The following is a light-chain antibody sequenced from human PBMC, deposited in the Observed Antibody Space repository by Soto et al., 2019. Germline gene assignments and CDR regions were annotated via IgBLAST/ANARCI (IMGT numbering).Light chain of an antibody. CDR3: QPYYSYLSIP. CDR1: QTVSTY. Sequence: VTQYPSSLSASVGDRISITCRASQTVSTYLNWYQQKPGKAPTLLISATSTLQSGVPSRFSGSGSGTEFTLTISCLQSEDFATYYCQPYYSYLSIPFAQLTRPAIK. J-gene: IGKJ5*01. CDR2: ATS. V-gene: IGKV1-9*01.